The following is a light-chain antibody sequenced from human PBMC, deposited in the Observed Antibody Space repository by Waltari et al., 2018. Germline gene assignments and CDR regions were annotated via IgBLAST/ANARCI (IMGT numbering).Light chain of an antibody. CDR2: DVS. V-gene: IGLV2-14*03. Sequence: QSALTQPASVSGSPGQSITIPCTGTSSDVSGYNYVSLYQQHPGKAPKLMIYDVSNRPSGVSNRFSGSKSGNTASLTISGLQAEDEADYYCSSYTSSSSVVFGGGTKLTVL. J-gene: IGLJ2*01. CDR3: SSYTSSSSVV. CDR1: SSDVSGYNY.